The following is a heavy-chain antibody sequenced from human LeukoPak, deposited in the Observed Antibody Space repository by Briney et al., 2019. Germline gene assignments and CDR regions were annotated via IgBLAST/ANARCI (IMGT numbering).Heavy chain of an antibody. CDR1: GGSISSDH. J-gene: IGHJ4*02. CDR2: IYYSGST. V-gene: IGHV4-59*08. Sequence: SETLSLTCTVSGGSISSDHWSWTRQPPGKGLEWIGYIYYSGSTNYNPSLKSRVTISVDTSKNQVSLKLRSVTAADTAVYYCARTNPSFDYWGQGTLVTVSS. CDR3: ARTNPSFDY.